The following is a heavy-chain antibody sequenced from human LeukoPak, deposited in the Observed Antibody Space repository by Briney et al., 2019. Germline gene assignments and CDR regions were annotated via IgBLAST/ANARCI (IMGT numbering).Heavy chain of an antibody. CDR1: GFTVANDR. CDR3: VRERFGAIVEN. D-gene: IGHD3-10*01. CDR2: VYGGGNT. V-gene: IGHV3-53*01. Sequence: PGGSLRLSCAASGFTVANDRMSWVRQPPGKGLGWVSTVYGGGNTAYTGSVKGRFTISRGTSKNTLPLQMNSLRAEDTAVYFCVRERFGAIVENWGQGALVIVSS. J-gene: IGHJ4*02.